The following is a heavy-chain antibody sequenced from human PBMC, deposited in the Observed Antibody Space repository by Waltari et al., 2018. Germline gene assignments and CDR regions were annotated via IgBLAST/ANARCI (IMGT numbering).Heavy chain of an antibody. Sequence: QVQLVQSGAEVKKPGASVKVSCKASGYTFTGYYMHWVRQAPGQGLEWMGRINPNSGGTNDAQKFQGRVTMTRDTSISTAYMELSRLRSDDTAVYYCAAYDYVWGSYRPGRIDAFDIWGQGTMVTVSS. V-gene: IGHV1-2*06. CDR2: INPNSGGT. CDR3: AAYDYVWGSYRPGRIDAFDI. D-gene: IGHD3-16*02. CDR1: GYTFTGYY. J-gene: IGHJ3*02.